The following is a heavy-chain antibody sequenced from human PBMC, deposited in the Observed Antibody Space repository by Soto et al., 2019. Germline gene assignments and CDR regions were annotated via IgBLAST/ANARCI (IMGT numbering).Heavy chain of an antibody. Sequence: QVQLVESGGGVVQPGRSLRLSCAASGFTFSSYAMHWVRQAPGKGLEWVAVISYDGSNKYYADSVKGRFTISRDNSKNTLYLQMNSLRAEDTAGYYCARDHQVVVVHNAFDIWGQGTMVTVSS. CDR2: ISYDGSNK. CDR3: ARDHQVVVVHNAFDI. CDR1: GFTFSSYA. V-gene: IGHV3-30-3*01. J-gene: IGHJ3*02. D-gene: IGHD3-22*01.